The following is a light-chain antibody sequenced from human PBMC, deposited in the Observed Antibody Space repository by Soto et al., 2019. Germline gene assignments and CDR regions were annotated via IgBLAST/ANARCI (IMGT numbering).Light chain of an antibody. CDR1: SSNIGAGYD. V-gene: IGLV1-40*01. CDR3: QSYDSSLSGSV. Sequence: QSVLTQPPSVSGAPGQRVTISCTGSSSNIGAGYDVHWYQQLPGTAPKLLIYGNSNRPSGVPDRFSGSKSGTSASLAITWLQADDEPDYYCQSYDSSLSGSVFGGGTKLTVL. J-gene: IGLJ3*02. CDR2: GNS.